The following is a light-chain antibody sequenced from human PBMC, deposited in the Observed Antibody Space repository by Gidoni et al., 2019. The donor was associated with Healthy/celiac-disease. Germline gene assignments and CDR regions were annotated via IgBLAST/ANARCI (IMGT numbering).Light chain of an antibody. J-gene: IGLJ2*01. CDR1: RRDVGGYNY. CDR3: SSYTSSSTLV. CDR2: DVS. Sequence: QSALTQPASVSGSPGHSITISCTGTRRDVGGYNYVSWYQQHPGKAPKLMIYDVSNRPSGGSNRFSGSKAGNTAALTISGLQAEDEADYYCSSYTSSSTLVFGGGTKLTVL. V-gene: IGLV2-14*03.